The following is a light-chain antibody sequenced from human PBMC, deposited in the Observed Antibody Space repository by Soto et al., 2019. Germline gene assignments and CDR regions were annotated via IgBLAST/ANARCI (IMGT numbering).Light chain of an antibody. CDR2: KAS. Sequence: DIQMTQSPSALSASVGDRVTITCRASQSISDWLAWFQQKPGKAPTLLIYKASNLESGVPSRFSGSGSGTEFTLTITSLQPDDLASYYCQEYIGFSFGQGTKVDIK. CDR3: QEYIGFS. V-gene: IGKV1-5*03. J-gene: IGKJ2*01. CDR1: QSISDW.